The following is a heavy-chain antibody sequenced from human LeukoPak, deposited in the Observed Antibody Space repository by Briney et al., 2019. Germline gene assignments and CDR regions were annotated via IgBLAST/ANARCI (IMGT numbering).Heavy chain of an antibody. CDR1: GFTFSDYY. V-gene: IGHV3-11*04. CDR3: ARDLVHCSRTSCYGNWFDP. D-gene: IGHD2-2*01. Sequence: GGSLRLSCAASGFTFSDYYMSWIRQAPGKGLEWGSYISSSGSTIYYADSVKGRFTISRDNAKNSLYLQMNSLRAEDTAVYYCARDLVHCSRTSCYGNWFDPWGQGTLVTVSS. CDR2: ISSSGSTI. J-gene: IGHJ5*02.